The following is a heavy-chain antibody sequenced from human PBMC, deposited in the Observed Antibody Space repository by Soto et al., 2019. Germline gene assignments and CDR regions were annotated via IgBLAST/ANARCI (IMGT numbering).Heavy chain of an antibody. Sequence: SETLSLTCTVSGGSVSSGSYYWSWIRQPPGKGLEWIGHIYYSGSTNYNPSLKTRVTISVDTSKNQFSLTLSSVTTADTAAYYCAREMSVRGETTVTTMWFDPWGQGTLVTVSS. CDR1: GGSVSSGSYY. D-gene: IGHD4-17*01. CDR3: AREMSVRGETTVTTMWFDP. J-gene: IGHJ5*02. V-gene: IGHV4-61*01. CDR2: IYYSGST.